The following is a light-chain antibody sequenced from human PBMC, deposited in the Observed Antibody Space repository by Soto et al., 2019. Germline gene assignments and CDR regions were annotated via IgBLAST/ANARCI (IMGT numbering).Light chain of an antibody. CDR1: QSVSSN. V-gene: IGKV3-15*01. Sequence: EIVMTQSPATLSESPGETATLSCRASQSVSSNLAWYQQRPGQAPRLLIYGASARATGVPARFSGSGSGTDFTLTISSLQSEDFAVYFCQQYKNWPTFGQGTKVEIK. J-gene: IGKJ1*01. CDR3: QQYKNWPT. CDR2: GAS.